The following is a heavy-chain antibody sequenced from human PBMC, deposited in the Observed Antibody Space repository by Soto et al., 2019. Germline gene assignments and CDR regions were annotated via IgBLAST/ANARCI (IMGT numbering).Heavy chain of an antibody. D-gene: IGHD3-10*01. J-gene: IGHJ6*02. CDR3: ASSYYGSGNPKDYYYGMDV. CDR2: INAGNGNT. V-gene: IGHV1-3*01. Sequence: ASVKVSCKASGYTFTSYAMHWVRQAPGQRLEWMGWINAGNGNTKYSQKIQGRVTITRDTSASTAYMELSSLRSEDTAVYYCASSYYGSGNPKDYYYGMDVWGQGTTVTVSS. CDR1: GYTFTSYA.